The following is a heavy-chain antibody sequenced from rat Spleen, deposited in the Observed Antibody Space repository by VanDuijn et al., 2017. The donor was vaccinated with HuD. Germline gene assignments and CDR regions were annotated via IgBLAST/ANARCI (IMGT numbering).Heavy chain of an antibody. V-gene: IGHV5-25*01. CDR1: GFTFSSFA. D-gene: IGHD1-1*01. CDR3: AKGGSGWYFDF. CDR2: ITSGGSNT. Sequence: EVQLVESGGGLVQPGRSLKLSCAASGFTFSSFAMAWVRQAPKKGLEWVATITSGGSNTYYPDSVKGRFTISRDNAKSTLYLQMDSLRSEDTATYYCAKGGSGWYFDFWGPGTMVTVSS. J-gene: IGHJ1*01.